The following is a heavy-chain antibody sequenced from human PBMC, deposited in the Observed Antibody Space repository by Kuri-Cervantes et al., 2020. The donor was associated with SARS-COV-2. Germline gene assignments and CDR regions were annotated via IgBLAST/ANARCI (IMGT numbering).Heavy chain of an antibody. Sequence: SVKVSCKASGYTFTSYVISWVRQAPGQGLEWMGVVITILGIINYAQKFQGRVTITADKSTSTAYMELSSLRSEDTAVYYCARLREDSSSWYEYYYYGMDVWGQGTTVTVSS. D-gene: IGHD6-13*01. CDR1: GYTFTSYV. J-gene: IGHJ6*02. CDR3: ARLREDSSSWYEYYYYGMDV. V-gene: IGHV1-69*10. CDR2: VITILGII.